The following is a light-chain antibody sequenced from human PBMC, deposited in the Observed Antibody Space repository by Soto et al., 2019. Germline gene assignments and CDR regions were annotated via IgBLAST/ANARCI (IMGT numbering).Light chain of an antibody. CDR2: AAS. CDR1: QGISSY. J-gene: IGKJ4*01. CDR3: HQYYNYPLT. Sequence: IRMTQSPSSFSASTGDRVTITCRASQGISSYLAWYQQKRAKAPKLLIYAASTLQSGVPSRFSRSGSGIDFTLSISYHQSEDFAAYYCHQYYNYPLTLGGGTMVDIK. V-gene: IGKV1-8*01.